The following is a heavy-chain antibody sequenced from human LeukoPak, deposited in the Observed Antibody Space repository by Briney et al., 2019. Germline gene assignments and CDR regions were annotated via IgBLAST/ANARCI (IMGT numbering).Heavy chain of an antibody. D-gene: IGHD3-22*01. Sequence: SETLSLTCAVYGGSFSGYYWSWIRQPPGKGLEWIGEINHSGSTYYNPSLKSRVTISVDTSKNQFSLKLSSVTAADTAVYYCARYRSYYYDSSGAPMDVWGQGTTVTVSS. J-gene: IGHJ6*02. CDR2: INHSGST. CDR1: GGSFSGYY. CDR3: ARYRSYYYDSSGAPMDV. V-gene: IGHV4-34*01.